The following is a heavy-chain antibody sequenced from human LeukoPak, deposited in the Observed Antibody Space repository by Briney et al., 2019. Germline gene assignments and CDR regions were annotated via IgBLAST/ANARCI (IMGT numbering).Heavy chain of an antibody. CDR1: GGSISSYY. V-gene: IGHV4-59*01. Sequence: SETLSLTCTVSGGSISSYYWSWIRQPPGKGLEWIGYIYYSGSTNYNPSLKSRVTISVDTSRNQFSLKLSSVTAADTAVYYCARGGGTGAFDIWGQGTMVTVSS. CDR2: IYYSGST. CDR3: ARGGGTGAFDI. D-gene: IGHD2-15*01. J-gene: IGHJ3*02.